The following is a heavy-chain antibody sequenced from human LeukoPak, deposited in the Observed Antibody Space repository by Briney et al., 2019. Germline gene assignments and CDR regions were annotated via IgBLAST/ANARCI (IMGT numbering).Heavy chain of an antibody. D-gene: IGHD5-24*01. Sequence: PGGSLRLSCAASGFTISSNYMNWVRQAPGKGLDWVSVISDGGSTYYADSVRGRFTISRDNSKNTLFLQMNSLSAEDAAVYYCVKDDGWVQYANWGQGTLVTVSS. CDR2: ISDGGST. J-gene: IGHJ4*02. CDR1: GFTISSNY. V-gene: IGHV3-53*01. CDR3: VKDDGWVQYAN.